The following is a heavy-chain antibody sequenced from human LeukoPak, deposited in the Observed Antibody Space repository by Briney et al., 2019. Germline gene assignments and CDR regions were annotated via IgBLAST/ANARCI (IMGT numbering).Heavy chain of an antibody. CDR2: IRYDGSNK. CDR1: GFTFSSYG. D-gene: IGHD1-26*01. J-gene: IGHJ4*02. CDR3: AKDRRVGALGGDY. Sequence: GGSLRLSCAASGFTFSSYGMHWVRQAPGKGLEWVAFIRYDGSNKYYADSVKGRFTISRDNSKSTLYLQMNSLRAEDTAVYYCAKDRRVGALGGDYWGQGTLVTVSS. V-gene: IGHV3-30*02.